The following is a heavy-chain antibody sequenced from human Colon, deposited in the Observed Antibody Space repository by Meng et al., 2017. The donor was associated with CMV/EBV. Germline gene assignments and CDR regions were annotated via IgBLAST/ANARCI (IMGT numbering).Heavy chain of an antibody. J-gene: IGHJ4*02. CDR2: MSPKSGIT. CDR3: ARGVAAGVDY. CDR1: GYTFTSLD. Sequence: FCKASGYTFTSLDINGVRQAAGQGLEWMGYMSPKSGITGYAQKYQDRVTMTRDTSISTFYMALSSLRSDDTAVYYCARGVAAGVDYWGQGTLVTVSS. V-gene: IGHV1-8*01. D-gene: IGHD6-25*01.